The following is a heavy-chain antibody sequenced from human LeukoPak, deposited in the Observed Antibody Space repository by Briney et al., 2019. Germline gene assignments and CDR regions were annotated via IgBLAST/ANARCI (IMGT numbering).Heavy chain of an antibody. CDR1: GFTFSSYS. J-gene: IGHJ4*02. CDR2: ISSSSSTI. CDR3: ASLPFRFGEPQPVDY. Sequence: GGSLRLSCAASGFTFSSYSMNWVRQAPGKGLEWVSYISSSSSTIYYADSVKGRFTISRDNAKNSLYLQMNSLRAEDTAVYYCASLPFRFGEPQPVDYWGQGTLVTVSS. D-gene: IGHD3-10*01. V-gene: IGHV3-48*04.